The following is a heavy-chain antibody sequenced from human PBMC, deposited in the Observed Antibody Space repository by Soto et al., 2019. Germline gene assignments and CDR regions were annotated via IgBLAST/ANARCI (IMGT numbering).Heavy chain of an antibody. CDR2: IYSGGST. D-gene: IGHD3-22*01. J-gene: IGHJ4*02. CDR1: GFTFSNYA. Sequence: PGGSLRLSCAASGFTFSNYAVTWVRQAPGKGLEWVSVIYSGGSTYYADSVKGRFTISRDNSKNTLYLQMNSLRAEDTAVYYCARGWGYYYDSSGYYYFDYWGQGTLVTVSS. CDR3: ARGWGYYYDSSGYYYFDY. V-gene: IGHV3-53*01.